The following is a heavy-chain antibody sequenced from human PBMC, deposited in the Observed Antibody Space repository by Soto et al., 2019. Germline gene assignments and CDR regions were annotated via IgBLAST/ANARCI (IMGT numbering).Heavy chain of an antibody. CDR3: VRAISGSFAL. D-gene: IGHD3-9*01. V-gene: IGHV3-7*04. J-gene: IGHJ1*01. Sequence: EVQLVESGGGLVQSGGSLRLSCEASGFSFITYWMNWVRQAPGKGLEWPASIKEDGSEKQYVDSVKGRFTISRNNSKNSLYLQMNSLSEEDTAVYYCVRAISGSFALWGQGTLVIVSS. CDR1: GFSFITYW. CDR2: IKEDGSEK.